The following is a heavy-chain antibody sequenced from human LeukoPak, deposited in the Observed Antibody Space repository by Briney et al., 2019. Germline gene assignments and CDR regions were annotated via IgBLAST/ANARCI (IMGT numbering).Heavy chain of an antibody. V-gene: IGHV4-39*01. Sequence: SETLSLTCTVSGGSISSSNYYWGWIRQPPGKGLEWIGSIYYSGSTYYNPSLKSRVTISVDTSKYQFSLKLSSVTAADTAVYYCAIFNIWQYYFDYWGQGTLVTVSS. D-gene: IGHD2/OR15-2a*01. CDR1: GGSISSSNYY. CDR3: AIFNIWQYYFDY. CDR2: IYYSGST. J-gene: IGHJ4*02.